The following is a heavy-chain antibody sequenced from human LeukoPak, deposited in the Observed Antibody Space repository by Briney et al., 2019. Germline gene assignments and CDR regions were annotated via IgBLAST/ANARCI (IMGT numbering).Heavy chain of an antibody. CDR2: INPNSGGT. Sequence: GSSVTVSCTASGGTFSSYAISWVRQAPGQGLEWMGWINPNSGGTNYAQKFQGRVTMTRDTSISTAYMELSRLRSDDTAVYYCARVFLEWLSFDYWGQGTLVTVSS. J-gene: IGHJ4*02. D-gene: IGHD3-3*01. CDR3: ARVFLEWLSFDY. CDR1: GGTFSSYA. V-gene: IGHV1-2*02.